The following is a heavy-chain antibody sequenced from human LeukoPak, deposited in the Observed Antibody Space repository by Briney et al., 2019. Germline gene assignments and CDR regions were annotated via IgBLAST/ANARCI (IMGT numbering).Heavy chain of an antibody. J-gene: IGHJ6*02. D-gene: IGHD6-13*01. CDR2: IKEDGSEE. Sequence: PGGSLRLSCAASGFTFSSYAMSWVRQAPGKGLEWVANIKEDGSEEHYVDSVKGRFTISRDNAKNSLYLQMNSLTAADTALYYCTTGLGSSWHYYYYAMDVWGQGTTVTVSS. CDR3: TTGLGSSWHYYYYAMDV. CDR1: GFTFSSYA. V-gene: IGHV3-7*01.